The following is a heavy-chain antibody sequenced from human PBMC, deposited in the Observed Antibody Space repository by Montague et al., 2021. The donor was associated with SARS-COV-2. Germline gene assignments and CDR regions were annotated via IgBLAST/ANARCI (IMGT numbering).Heavy chain of an antibody. V-gene: IGHV3-30-3*01. CDR2: ISFDGTNK. CDR3: ARDQGGYSYKDY. J-gene: IGHJ4*02. D-gene: IGHD5-18*01. Sequence: FLRLPCAASGFTFTSYAMHWVRQAPGKGLEWVAVISFDGTNKYYTDSVKGRFTISRDNSKNTLYLQMHSVRPEDTAVYYCARDQGGYSYKDYWGQGTLVTVSS. CDR1: GFTFTSYA.